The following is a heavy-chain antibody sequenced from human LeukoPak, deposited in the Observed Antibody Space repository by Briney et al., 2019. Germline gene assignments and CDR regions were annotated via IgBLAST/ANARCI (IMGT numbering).Heavy chain of an antibody. Sequence: PGGSLRLSCAASGFTFSSYGMHWVCQAPGKGLEWVAVIWYDGSNKYYADSVKGRFTISRDKSKNTLYLQMNSLRAEDTAVYYCARACRMSSSSSDYWGQGTLVTVSS. CDR3: ARACRMSSSSSDY. V-gene: IGHV3-33*01. J-gene: IGHJ4*02. D-gene: IGHD6-6*01. CDR1: GFTFSSYG. CDR2: IWYDGSNK.